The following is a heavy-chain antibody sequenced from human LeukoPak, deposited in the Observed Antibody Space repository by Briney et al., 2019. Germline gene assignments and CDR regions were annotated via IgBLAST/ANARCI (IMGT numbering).Heavy chain of an antibody. Sequence: PGGSLRLSCAASGFTFSSYSMSWVRQAPGKGLEWVALIWYDGTNEHYADSVKGRFTISRDNSKNTLWLQMNSLGADDTAVYYCAREWIGNGWSAFDYWGQGTLLTVSS. CDR2: IWYDGTNE. D-gene: IGHD6-19*01. J-gene: IGHJ4*02. CDR1: GFTFSSYS. V-gene: IGHV3-33*08. CDR3: AREWIGNGWSAFDY.